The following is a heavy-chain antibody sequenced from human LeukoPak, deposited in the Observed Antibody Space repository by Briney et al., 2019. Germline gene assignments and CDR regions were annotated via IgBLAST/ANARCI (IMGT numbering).Heavy chain of an antibody. V-gene: IGHV3-66*01. J-gene: IGHJ4*02. D-gene: IGHD3-10*01. CDR1: GGTVSSNY. CDR2: IYSGGST. Sequence: GGSLRLFCAASGGTVSSNYMSWVRQAPGKGLEWVSVIYSGGSTYYADSVKGRFTISRDNSKNTLYLQMNSLRAEDTAVYYCARVSRTYGSGSSSDYWGQGTLVTVSS. CDR3: ARVSRTYGSGSSSDY.